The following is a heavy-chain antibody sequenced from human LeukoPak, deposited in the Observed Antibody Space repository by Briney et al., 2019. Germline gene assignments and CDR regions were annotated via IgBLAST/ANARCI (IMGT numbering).Heavy chain of an antibody. CDR3: ARGGWAPLDILTGTTSPGDAFDI. CDR2: INPNSGGT. V-gene: IGHV1-2*02. Sequence: WASVKLSCKASGYTFTGYYMHWERQAPGQWIELMGWINPNSGGTNYAQKFQGRVTMTRDTSISTAYMALSRLRSDDTAVYYCARGGWAPLDILTGTTSPGDAFDIWGQGTMVTVSS. D-gene: IGHD3-9*01. J-gene: IGHJ3*02. CDR1: GYTFTGYY.